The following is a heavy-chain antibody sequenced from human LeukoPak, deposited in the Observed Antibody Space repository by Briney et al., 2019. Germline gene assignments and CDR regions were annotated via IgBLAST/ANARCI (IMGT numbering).Heavy chain of an antibody. CDR3: ARHPLPISDYGGNLGAFDI. V-gene: IGHV4-39*01. CDR1: GGSISSSSYY. Sequence: SETLSLTCTVSGGSISSSSYYWGWIRQPPGKGLEWIGSIYYSGSTYYNPSLKSRVTISVDTSKNQFSLKLSSVTAADTAVYYCARHPLPISDYGGNLGAFDIWGQGTMVTVSS. CDR2: IYYSGST. D-gene: IGHD4-23*01. J-gene: IGHJ3*02.